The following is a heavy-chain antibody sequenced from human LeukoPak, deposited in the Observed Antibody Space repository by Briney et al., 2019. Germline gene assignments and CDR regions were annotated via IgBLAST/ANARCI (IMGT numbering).Heavy chain of an antibody. V-gene: IGHV4-31*03. CDR2: IYYSGST. Sequence: SQTLSLTCTVSGGSISSGGYSWSWIRQHPGKGLEWIGYIYYSGSTYYNPSLKSRVTISVDTSKNQFSLKLSSVTAADTAVYYCARTYYYDSSGYFSQPFDPWGRGTLVTVSS. D-gene: IGHD3-22*01. CDR1: GGSISSGGYS. CDR3: ARTYYYDSSGYFSQPFDP. J-gene: IGHJ5*02.